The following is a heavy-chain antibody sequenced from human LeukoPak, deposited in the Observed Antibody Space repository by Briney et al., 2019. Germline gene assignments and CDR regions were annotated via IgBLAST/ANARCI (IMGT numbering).Heavy chain of an antibody. Sequence: ASVKVSCKASGYTFTDYYVHWVRQAPGKGLEWMGGFDPEDGETIYAQKFQGRVTMTEDTSTDTAYMELSSLRSEDTAVYYCATDSRRAKDAFDIWGQGTMVTVSS. CDR3: ATDSRRAKDAFDI. J-gene: IGHJ3*02. V-gene: IGHV1-24*01. CDR2: FDPEDGET. CDR1: GYTFTDYY.